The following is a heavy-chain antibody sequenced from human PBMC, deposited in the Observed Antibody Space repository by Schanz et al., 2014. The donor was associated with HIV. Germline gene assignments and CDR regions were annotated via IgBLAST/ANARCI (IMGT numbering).Heavy chain of an antibody. J-gene: IGHJ6*02. Sequence: QVRLQQWGAGLLKPSETLSLTCAVYGGSFSGHYWSWIRQPPGKGLEWIGQINHGGSTNYNPSLKGRVPIPADPSKNQFSLKLSSVTAADSAVYYCARSVYGSGSYLYYYYGMDVWGQGTTVTVSS. D-gene: IGHD3-10*01. V-gene: IGHV4-34*02. CDR1: GGSFSGHY. CDR3: ARSVYGSGSYLYYYYGMDV. CDR2: INHGGST.